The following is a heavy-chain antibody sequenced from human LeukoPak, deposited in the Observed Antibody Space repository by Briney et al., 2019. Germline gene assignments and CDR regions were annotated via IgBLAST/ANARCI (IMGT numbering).Heavy chain of an antibody. D-gene: IGHD3-22*01. CDR3: ARVTGYIVEDYFDY. J-gene: IGHJ4*02. CDR2: IYHSGST. CDR1: GYSISSGYY. V-gene: IGHV4-38-2*02. Sequence: SETLSLTCTVSGYSISSGYYWGWIRQPPGKGLEWIGSIYHSGSTYYNPSLKSRVTISVDTSKNQFSLKLSSVTAADTAVYYCARVTGYIVEDYFDYWGQGTLVTVSS.